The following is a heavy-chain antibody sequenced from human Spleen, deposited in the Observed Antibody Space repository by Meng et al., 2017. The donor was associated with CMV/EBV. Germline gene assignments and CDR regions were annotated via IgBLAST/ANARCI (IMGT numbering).Heavy chain of an antibody. V-gene: IGHV4-59*01. CDR3: ARKSPYWYFDL. CDR1: GYSISISYY. CDR2: IYYSGDT. Sequence: GSLRLSCTVSGYSISISYYWGWIRQPPGKGLEWIGYIYYSGDTNYNPSLKSRVTISVDTSKNQFSLRLSSVTAADTAMYYCARKSPYWYFDLWGRGTLVTVSS. J-gene: IGHJ2*01.